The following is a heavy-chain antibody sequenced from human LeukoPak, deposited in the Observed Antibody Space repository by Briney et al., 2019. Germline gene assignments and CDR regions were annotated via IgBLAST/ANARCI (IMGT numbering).Heavy chain of an antibody. V-gene: IGHV3-53*01. J-gene: IGHJ6*02. D-gene: IGHD4-17*01. CDR3: ARGAVTTNYYYGMDV. CDR2: TYSGGST. Sequence: GGSLRLSCAASGFTVSSNYMSWVRQAPGKGLEWVSVTYSGGSTHYADSVKGRFTVSRDTSKNTLYLQMNSLRAEDTAVYYCARGAVTTNYYYGMDVWGQGTTVTVSS. CDR1: GFTVSSNY.